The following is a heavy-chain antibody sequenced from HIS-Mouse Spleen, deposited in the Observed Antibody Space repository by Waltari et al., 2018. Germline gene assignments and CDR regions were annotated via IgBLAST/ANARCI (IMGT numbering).Heavy chain of an antibody. CDR1: GYSFTSYW. J-gene: IGHJ3*02. V-gene: IGHV5-51*03. D-gene: IGHD1-7*01. Sequence: EVQLVQSGAEVKKPGESLKISCKGSGYSFTSYWIGWVRQMPGKGREWRGIIYPGDSHTRDSPSFQGQVTISADKSISTAYLQWSSLKASDTAMYDCARLGPFGLTGTTDAFDIWGQGTMVTVSS. CDR3: ARLGPFGLTGTTDAFDI. CDR2: IYPGDSHT.